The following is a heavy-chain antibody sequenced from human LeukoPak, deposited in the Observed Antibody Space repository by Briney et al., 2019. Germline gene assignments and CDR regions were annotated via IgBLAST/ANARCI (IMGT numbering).Heavy chain of an antibody. CDR1: GFAFSSYS. Sequence: GGSLRLSCAASGFAFSSYSMNWVRQAPGKGLEWVSSISSSSSYIYYADSVKGRFTISRGNAKNSLYLQMNSLRAEDTAVYYCAKDPGLPEDYYYYGMDVWGQGTLVTVSS. CDR2: ISSSSSYI. J-gene: IGHJ6*02. V-gene: IGHV3-21*01. D-gene: IGHD1-14*01. CDR3: AKDPGLPEDYYYYGMDV.